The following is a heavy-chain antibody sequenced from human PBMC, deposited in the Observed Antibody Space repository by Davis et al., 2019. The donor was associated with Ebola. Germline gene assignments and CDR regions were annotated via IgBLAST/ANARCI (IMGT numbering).Heavy chain of an antibody. CDR3: AIFSRYRVVPAAIYYYGMDV. D-gene: IGHD2-2*01. CDR1: GYTFTSYG. J-gene: IGHJ6*02. CDR2: INPNSGGT. Sequence: ASVKVSCKASGYTFTSYGISWVRQAPGQGLEWMGWINPNSGGTNYAQKFQGRVTMTRDTSISTAYMELSRLRSDDTAVYYCAIFSRYRVVPAAIYYYGMDVWGQGTTVTVSS. V-gene: IGHV1-2*02.